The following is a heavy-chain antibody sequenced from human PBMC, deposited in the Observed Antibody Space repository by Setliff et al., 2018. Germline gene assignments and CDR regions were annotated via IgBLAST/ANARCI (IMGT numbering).Heavy chain of an antibody. J-gene: IGHJ4*02. Sequence: SVKVSCKASGGTFSSYGISWVRQAPGQGLEWMGGINPIFGTTTYAQKFQGRVTITTDESTSTAYMDLSSLTSDDTAIYYCARGPGPRVVVAMPFDHWGQGALVTVSS. CDR3: ARGPGPRVVVAMPFDH. CDR2: INPIFGTT. V-gene: IGHV1-69*05. CDR1: GGTFSSYG. D-gene: IGHD3-22*01.